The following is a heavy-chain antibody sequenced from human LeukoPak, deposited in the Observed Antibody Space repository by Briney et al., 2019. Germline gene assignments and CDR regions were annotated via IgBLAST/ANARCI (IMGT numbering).Heavy chain of an antibody. CDR2: TYYRSKWYN. D-gene: IGHD6-13*01. CDR3: ARTGDKIAAAGTGTYYYYGMDV. Sequence: SQTLSLTCAISGDSVSSNRAAWNWIRQSPSRGLECLGRTYYRSKWYNDYAVSVKGRITINPDTSKNQFSLHLNSVTPEDTAVYYCARTGDKIAAAGTGTYYYYGMDVWGQGTTVTVSS. CDR1: GDSVSSNRAA. V-gene: IGHV6-1*01. J-gene: IGHJ6*02.